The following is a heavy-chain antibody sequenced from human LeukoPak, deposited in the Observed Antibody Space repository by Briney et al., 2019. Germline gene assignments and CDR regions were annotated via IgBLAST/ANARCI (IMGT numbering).Heavy chain of an antibody. CDR1: GGSISSYY. D-gene: IGHD1-1*01. CDR3: ASQTTGWYFDL. Sequence: SETLSLTCTVSGGSISSYYWSWIRQPPGKGLEWIGYIYYSGSTNYNPSLKSRVTISVDTSKNQFSLKLSSVTAADTAVYYCASQTTGWYFDLWDRGTLVTVSS. V-gene: IGHV4-59*01. CDR2: IYYSGST. J-gene: IGHJ2*01.